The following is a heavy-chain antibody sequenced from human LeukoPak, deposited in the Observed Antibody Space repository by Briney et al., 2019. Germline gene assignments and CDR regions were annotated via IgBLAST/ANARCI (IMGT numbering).Heavy chain of an antibody. Sequence: GGSLRLSCAASGFTFSSYSMNWVRQAPGKGLEWVSSISSSSSYIYYADSVKGRFTISRDNAKNSLYLQMNSLRAEDTAAYYCARVAKIHYFDYWGQGTLVTVSS. CDR3: ARVAKIHYFDY. V-gene: IGHV3-21*01. CDR2: ISSSSSYI. J-gene: IGHJ4*02. CDR1: GFTFSSYS.